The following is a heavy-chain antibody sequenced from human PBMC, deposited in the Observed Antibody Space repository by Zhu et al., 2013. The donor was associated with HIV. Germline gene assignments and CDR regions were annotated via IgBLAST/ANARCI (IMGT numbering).Heavy chain of an antibody. V-gene: IGHV1-8*01. D-gene: IGHD3-10*01. CDR3: ARGRVRGVISPDY. CDR1: GYTFTSND. J-gene: IGHJ4*01. CDR2: MNPDSGNT. Sequence: QVQVVQSGAEVKKPGASVKVSCKTSGYTFTSNDIDWVRQAAGQGLEWLGWMNPDSGNTGYARKFQGRVTMTSNIAISTAYMGLSGLTSEDTAVYYCARGRVRGVISPDYWGHGTLVIVSS.